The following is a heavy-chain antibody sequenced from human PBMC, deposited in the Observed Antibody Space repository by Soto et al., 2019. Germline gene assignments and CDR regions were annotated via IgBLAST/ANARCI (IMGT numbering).Heavy chain of an antibody. CDR1: GFTFSDYY. D-gene: IGHD3-22*01. CDR3: ARGRDSSGTDDAFDI. V-gene: IGHV3-11*05. Sequence: QVQLVESGGGLVKPGGSLRLSCAASGFTFSDYYMSWIRQAPGKGLEWVSYISSSSSYTNYADSVKGRFTISRDNAKNSLYLQMNSLRAEDTAVYYCARGRDSSGTDDAFDIWGQGTMVTVSS. CDR2: ISSSSSYT. J-gene: IGHJ3*02.